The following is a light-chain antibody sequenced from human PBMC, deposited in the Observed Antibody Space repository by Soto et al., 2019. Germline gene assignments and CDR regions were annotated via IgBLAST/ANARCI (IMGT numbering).Light chain of an antibody. CDR1: QSVSTY. CDR3: QQGTNWPPGLT. J-gene: IGKJ4*01. V-gene: IGKV3-11*01. Sequence: EIVLTQSPATLSLSPGERATLSCRASQSVSTYLAWYQRNPGQAPRLLIYDASIRATGIPARFSGSGSGTDFTLTISSLEPEDFAVYYCQQGTNWPPGLTFGGGTKVDIK. CDR2: DAS.